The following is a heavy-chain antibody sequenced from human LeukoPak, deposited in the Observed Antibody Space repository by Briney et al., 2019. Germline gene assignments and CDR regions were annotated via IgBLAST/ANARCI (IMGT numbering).Heavy chain of an antibody. Sequence: GASVKVSCKASGFTFSNYYLHWVRQAPGQGLEWMGWISAYNGNTNYAQKLQGRVTMTTDTSTSTAYMELRSLRSDDTAVYYCASATEWELLSSPFDAFGIWGQGTMVTVSS. J-gene: IGHJ3*02. CDR2: ISAYNGNT. CDR3: ASATEWELLSSPFDAFGI. D-gene: IGHD1-26*01. CDR1: GFTFSNYY. V-gene: IGHV1-18*04.